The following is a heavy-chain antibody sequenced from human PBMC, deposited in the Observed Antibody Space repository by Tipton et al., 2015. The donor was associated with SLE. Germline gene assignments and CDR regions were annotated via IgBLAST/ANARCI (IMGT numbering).Heavy chain of an antibody. J-gene: IGHJ4*02. CDR2: IKHSGST. CDR3: ASPGYSSD. V-gene: IGHV4-34*01. CDR1: GGSFSGYY. D-gene: IGHD6-25*01. Sequence: TLSITCAVYGGSFSGYYWNWIRQPPGKGLEWIGEIKHSGSTNYNPSLKSRFTISVDTSKNQCSLKLSYVTAADTAVYYCASPGYSSDWGQGTLVTVSS.